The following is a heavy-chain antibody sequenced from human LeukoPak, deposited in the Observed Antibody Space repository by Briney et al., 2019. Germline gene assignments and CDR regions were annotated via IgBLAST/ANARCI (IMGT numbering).Heavy chain of an antibody. CDR1: GGAIISDNFY. Sequence: SETLSLTCTVSGGAIISDNFYWGWVRQPPGKGLEWVGSINYSGTTYYNPSLRSRVNISVDTSRTQFFLRLNSVSAADTAVYYCGRLFDSWGQGILVTVSS. CDR3: GRLFDS. CDR2: INYSGTT. J-gene: IGHJ4*02. V-gene: IGHV4-39*01.